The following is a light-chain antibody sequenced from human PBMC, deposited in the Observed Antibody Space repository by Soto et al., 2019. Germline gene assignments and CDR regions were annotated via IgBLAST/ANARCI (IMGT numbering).Light chain of an antibody. CDR2: GAS. CDR1: QSVGRNY. CDR3: QQYASSPLT. J-gene: IGKJ4*01. V-gene: IGKV3-20*01. Sequence: EIVLTQSPGTLSLSPGERATLSCRASQSVGRNYLAWYQQKPGQAPRLLIYGASSKASGIPDRLSGSGSGTDFTLTISRLEPEDFAVFYCQQYASSPLTFGGGTKVEI.